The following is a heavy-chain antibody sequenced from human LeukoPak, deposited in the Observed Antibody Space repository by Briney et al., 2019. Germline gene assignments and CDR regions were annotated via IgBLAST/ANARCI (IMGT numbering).Heavy chain of an antibody. V-gene: IGHV4-39*07. D-gene: IGHD7-27*01. CDR3: ARDLGSGACWFDP. J-gene: IGHJ5*02. CDR2: IYFGGST. CDR1: GASISGSSYY. Sequence: PSETLSLTCTVSGASISGSSYYWGWIRQPPGKGLEWIGSIYFGGSTYYNPSLKSRVTISVDMSKNQFSLKLSSVTAADTAVYYCARDLGSGACWFDPWGQGTLVTASS.